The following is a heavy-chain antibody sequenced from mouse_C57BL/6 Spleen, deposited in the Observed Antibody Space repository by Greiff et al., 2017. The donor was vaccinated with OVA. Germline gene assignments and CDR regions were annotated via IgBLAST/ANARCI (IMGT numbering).Heavy chain of an antibody. V-gene: IGHV1-82*01. CDR1: GYAFSSSW. CDR3: ARGTPAWCAY. CDR2: IYPGDGDT. D-gene: IGHD3-3*01. J-gene: IGHJ3*01. Sequence: QVQLQESGPELVKPGASVKISCKASGYAFSSSWMNWVKQRTGKGLEWIGRIYPGDGDTYYNGKFKGKATLTADKSSSTAYMQLSSLTSEDSAVYFCARGTPAWCAYWGQGTLVTVSA.